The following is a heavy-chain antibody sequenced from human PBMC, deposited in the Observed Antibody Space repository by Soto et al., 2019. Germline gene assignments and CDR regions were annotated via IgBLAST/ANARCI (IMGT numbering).Heavy chain of an antibody. CDR2: INPSGGST. D-gene: IGHD3-9*01. CDR1: GYTFTSYA. Sequence: ASVKVSCKASGYTFTSYAMHWVRQAPGQGLEWMGIINPSGGSTSYAQKFQGRVTMTRDTSTSTVYMELSSLRFEDTAVYYCARSPGYFDAFDIWGQGTMVTVSS. V-gene: IGHV1-46*03. CDR3: ARSPGYFDAFDI. J-gene: IGHJ3*02.